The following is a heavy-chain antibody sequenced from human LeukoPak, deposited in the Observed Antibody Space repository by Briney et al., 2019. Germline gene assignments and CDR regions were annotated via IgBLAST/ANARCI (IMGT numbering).Heavy chain of an antibody. Sequence: GASVKVSCKASGYTFTSYGISWVRQAPGQGLEWMGWISAYNGNTNYAQKLQGRVTMTTDTSTSTAYMELRSLRSDDTAVYYCARVPKTRGYCSSTSCYESPSGFDYWGQGTLVTVSS. CDR1: GYTFTSYG. D-gene: IGHD2-2*01. CDR2: ISAYNGNT. V-gene: IGHV1-18*01. CDR3: ARVPKTRGYCSSTSCYESPSGFDY. J-gene: IGHJ4*02.